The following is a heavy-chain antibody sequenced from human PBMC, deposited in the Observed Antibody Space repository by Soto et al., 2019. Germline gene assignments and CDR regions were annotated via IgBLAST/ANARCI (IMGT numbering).Heavy chain of an antibody. V-gene: IGHV3-33*01. Sequence: QVQLVESGGGVVQPGRSLRLSCAASGFTFSSYGMHWVRQAPGKGLEWVAVIWYDGSNKYYADSVKGRFTISRDNSKNTLDLQMNSLRAEDTAVYYCARDLSVGYYYYGMDVWGQGTTVTVSS. CDR2: IWYDGSNK. D-gene: IGHD3-3*02. CDR1: GFTFSSYG. CDR3: ARDLSVGYYYYGMDV. J-gene: IGHJ6*02.